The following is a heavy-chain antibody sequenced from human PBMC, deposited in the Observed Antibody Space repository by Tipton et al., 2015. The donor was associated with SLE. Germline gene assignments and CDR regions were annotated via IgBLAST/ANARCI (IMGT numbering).Heavy chain of an antibody. CDR2: IRADGSNK. Sequence: GSLRLFCAASGFTYSGYAMHWVRQAPGKGLEWVAFIRADGSNKDYADSVKGRFTISRDNSKNTLYLQMNRLRVEDTAVYYCAGGTGAYFDHWGQGTLVTVSS. V-gene: IGHV3-30*02. D-gene: IGHD3-16*01. CDR1: GFTYSGYA. J-gene: IGHJ4*02. CDR3: AGGTGAYFDH.